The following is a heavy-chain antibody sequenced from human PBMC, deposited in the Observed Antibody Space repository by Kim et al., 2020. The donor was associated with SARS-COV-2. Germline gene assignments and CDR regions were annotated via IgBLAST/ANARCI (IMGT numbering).Heavy chain of an antibody. CDR3: ARGIAGQLVRRCAFDI. V-gene: IGHV1-69*06. Sequence: SVKVSCKASGGTFSSYAISWVRQAPGQGLEWMGGIIPIFGTANYAQKFQGRVTITADKSTSTAYMELSSLRSEDTAVYYCARGIAGQLVRRCAFDIWGQGTMVTVSS. CDR2: IIPIFGTA. D-gene: IGHD6-13*01. CDR1: GGTFSSYA. J-gene: IGHJ3*02.